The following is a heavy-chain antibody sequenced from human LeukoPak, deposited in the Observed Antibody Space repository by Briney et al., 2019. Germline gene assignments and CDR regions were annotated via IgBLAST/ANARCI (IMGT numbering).Heavy chain of an antibody. Sequence: SETLSLTCTVSGGSISSGSYYWSWIRQPAGKGLEWIGRIYTSGSTNYNPSLKSRVTISVDTSKNQFALKLSSVTAADRAVYYCTRGYYDFWSGSALYYYGMDVWGQGTTVTVSS. D-gene: IGHD3-3*01. V-gene: IGHV4-61*02. CDR2: IYTSGST. CDR3: TRGYYDFWSGSALYYYGMDV. J-gene: IGHJ6*02. CDR1: GGSISSGSYY.